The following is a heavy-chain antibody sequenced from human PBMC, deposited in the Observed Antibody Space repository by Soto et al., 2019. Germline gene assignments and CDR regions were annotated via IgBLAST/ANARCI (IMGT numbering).Heavy chain of an antibody. D-gene: IGHD6-13*01. CDR3: ATAPIAAPGAFDI. V-gene: IGHV6-1*01. Sequence: QTLTHTCAISGGRISNNSAAWNWIRQSPSRGLEWLGRTYYRSKWYNDYAVSVKSRITINPDTSKNQFSLQLNSVTPEDTAVYYCATAPIAAPGAFDIWGQGTMVTVSS. CDR2: TYYRSKWYN. CDR1: GGRISNNSAA. J-gene: IGHJ3*02.